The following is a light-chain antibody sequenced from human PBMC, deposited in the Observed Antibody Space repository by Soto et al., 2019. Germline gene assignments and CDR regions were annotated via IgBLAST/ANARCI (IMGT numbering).Light chain of an antibody. CDR2: DAY. Sequence: DIQMTQSPSTLSASVGDRVTITCRASQSIRTWLAWYQQKPGKAPKLLIYDAYSLESGVPSRFSGSASGTEFTLTISSLQPDDFATYYCQEYDSYSPYTFGQGTKLEIK. CDR1: QSIRTW. V-gene: IGKV1-5*01. CDR3: QEYDSYSPYT. J-gene: IGKJ2*01.